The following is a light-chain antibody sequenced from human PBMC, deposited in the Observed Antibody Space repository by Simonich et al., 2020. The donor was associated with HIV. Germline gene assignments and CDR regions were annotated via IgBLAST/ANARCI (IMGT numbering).Light chain of an antibody. V-gene: IGKV3-15*01. CDR2: GAS. J-gene: IGKJ1*01. Sequence: EIVMTQSPATLSVSPGERATLTCRASQSVSSNLAWYQKKPGQAPRLLIYGASTRATGVPARFSGSGSGTEFTLTISSMQSEDFAVYYCQQYNNWPPERTFGKGTKVEIK. CDR1: QSVSSN. CDR3: QQYNNWPPERT.